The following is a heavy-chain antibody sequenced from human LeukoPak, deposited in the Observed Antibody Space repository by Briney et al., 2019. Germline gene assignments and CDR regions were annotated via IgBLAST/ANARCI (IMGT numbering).Heavy chain of an antibody. CDR2: INPNSGGT. J-gene: IGHJ4*02. Sequence: ASVKVSCKASGYTFTGYYMHWVRQAPGQGLEWMGWINPNSGGTNYAQKFQGRVTMTRDTSISTAYMELSRLRSDDTAVYYCARANDFWSGSSGDYWGQGTLVTVSS. CDR1: GYTFTGYY. D-gene: IGHD3-3*01. CDR3: ARANDFWSGSSGDY. V-gene: IGHV1-2*02.